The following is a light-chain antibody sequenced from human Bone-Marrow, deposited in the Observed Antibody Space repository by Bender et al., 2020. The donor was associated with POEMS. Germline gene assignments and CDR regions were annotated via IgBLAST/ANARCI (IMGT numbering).Light chain of an antibody. CDR3: CSYAGTYSLI. J-gene: IGLJ2*01. Sequence: SYELTQPPSVSVSPGQTARITCSGDALPKQYAYWYQQKPGQAPVLVIYKDTGRPSGIPDRFSGSKSANTASLTISDLQADDEADYYCCSYAGTYSLIFGGGTKLSVL. CDR1: ALPKQY. CDR2: KDT. V-gene: IGLV3-25*02.